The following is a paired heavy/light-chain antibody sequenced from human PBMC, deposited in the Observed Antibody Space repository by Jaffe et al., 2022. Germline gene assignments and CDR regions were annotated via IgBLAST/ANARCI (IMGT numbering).Light chain of an antibody. CDR2: EAS. Sequence: DIQMTQSPSTLSASVGERVAITCRASQSISTSLAWYQQKPGKAPKLLIYEASTLESGVPSRFTGSGSGTEFTLTISSLQPDDFALYYCQQYYYFWTFGQGTKVEIQ. CDR1: QSISTS. V-gene: IGKV1-5*03. J-gene: IGKJ1*01. CDR3: QQYYYFWT.
Heavy chain of an antibody. V-gene: IGHV1-69*05. CDR1: GDTFSNYG. D-gene: IGHD6-13*01. CDR3: ARPRTPTVGTDAFDI. Sequence: QVQLVQSGAEVKKSGSSVKVSCKSSGDTFSNYGITWVRQAPGQGLEWMGVIVPLLGRVNYAQTFQDRVRITTDASMTTVNMEFSSLRSEDTAVYYCARPRTPTVGTDAFDIWGQGTLVTVSS. J-gene: IGHJ3*02. CDR2: IVPLLGRV.